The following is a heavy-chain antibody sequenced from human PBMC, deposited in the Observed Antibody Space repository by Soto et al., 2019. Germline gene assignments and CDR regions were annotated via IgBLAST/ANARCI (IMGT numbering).Heavy chain of an antibody. CDR1: GGSISSSSYY. CDR3: ARHGVEVVTAIHYYYYYGMDV. D-gene: IGHD2-21*02. V-gene: IGHV4-39*01. Sequence: PSETLSLTCTVSGGSISSSSYYWGWIRQPPGKGLEWIGSIYYSGSTYYNPSLKSRVTISVDTSKNQFSLKLSSVTAADTAVYYCARHGVEVVTAIHYYYYYGMDVWGQGTTVT. J-gene: IGHJ6*02. CDR2: IYYSGST.